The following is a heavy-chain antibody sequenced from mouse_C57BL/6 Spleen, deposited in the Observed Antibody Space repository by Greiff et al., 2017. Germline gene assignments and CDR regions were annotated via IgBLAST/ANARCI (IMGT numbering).Heavy chain of an antibody. J-gene: IGHJ4*01. D-gene: IGHD2-3*01. Sequence: VQLQQPGTELVKPGASVKLSCKASGYTFTSYWMHWVKQRPGQGLEWIGNINPSNGGTHYNEKFKSEATLTVDKSSSTAYMQLSSLTSEDSAVYYCATYDGYYVELYAMDYWGQGTSVTVSS. CDR1: GYTFTSYW. CDR2: INPSNGGT. V-gene: IGHV1-53*01. CDR3: ATYDGYYVELYAMDY.